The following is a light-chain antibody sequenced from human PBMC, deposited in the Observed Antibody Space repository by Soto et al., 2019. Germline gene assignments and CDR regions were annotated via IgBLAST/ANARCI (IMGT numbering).Light chain of an antibody. CDR2: DVS. CDR1: SSDVGGYNY. J-gene: IGLJ2*01. CDR3: SSYTSSSTLV. Sequence: QSALTQPASVSGAPGQSITISCTGTSSDVGGYNYVSWYQQHPGKTPKLMSYDVSNRPSGVSNRFSGSKSGNTASLTISGLQAEDEADYYGSSYTSSSTLVFGGGTKLTVL. V-gene: IGLV2-14*01.